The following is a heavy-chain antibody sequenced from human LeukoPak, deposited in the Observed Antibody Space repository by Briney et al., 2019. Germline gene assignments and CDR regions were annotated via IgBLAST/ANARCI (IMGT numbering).Heavy chain of an antibody. CDR2: IYYSGST. J-gene: IGHJ4*02. CDR1: GGSISSSSYY. CDR3: ARRFSTYFHY. Sequence: SETLSLTCTVSGGSISSSSYYWGWIRQPPGKGLEWIGSIYYSGSTYYNPSLKSRVTISVDTSKNQFSLKLSSVTAADTAVYYCARRFSTYFHYWGQGTLVTVSS. D-gene: IGHD3-3*01. V-gene: IGHV4-39*01.